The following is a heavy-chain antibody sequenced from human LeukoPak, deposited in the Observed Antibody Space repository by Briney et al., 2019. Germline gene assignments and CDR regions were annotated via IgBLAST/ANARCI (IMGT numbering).Heavy chain of an antibody. CDR2: ISTSGGST. CDR3: AKPYYTGGVCYFDY. Sequence: GGSLRLSCAASGFTFSSYAMTWVRQAPGKGLEWVSAISTSGGSTYYSDSVKGRFTISRANSKNTLYLQMNSLRAEDTAVYYCAKPYYTGGVCYFDYWGQGTLVTVSS. CDR1: GFTFSSYA. J-gene: IGHJ4*02. D-gene: IGHD2-8*02. V-gene: IGHV3-23*01.